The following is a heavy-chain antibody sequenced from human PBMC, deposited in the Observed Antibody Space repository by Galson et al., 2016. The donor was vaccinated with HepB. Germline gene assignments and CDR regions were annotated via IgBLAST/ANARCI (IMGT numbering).Heavy chain of an antibody. CDR1: RISFNNAW. CDR3: TTRPPRDSGYFYSASFDY. D-gene: IGHD3-10*01. Sequence: SLRLSCAASRISFNNAWMTWVRQAPGKGLEWVGRIKSKSDGGTADYAAPVQGRFTISTDDSKNTLYLQMDSLKTEDTAVYYCTTRPPRDSGYFYSASFDYWGQGTLVTVSS. V-gene: IGHV3-15*01. J-gene: IGHJ4*02. CDR2: IKSKSDGGTA.